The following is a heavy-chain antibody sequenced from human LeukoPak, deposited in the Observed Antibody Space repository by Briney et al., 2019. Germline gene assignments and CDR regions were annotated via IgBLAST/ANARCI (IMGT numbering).Heavy chain of an antibody. CDR2: IIPIFGTA. Sequence: SVEVSCKASGGTFSSYAISWVRQAPGQGLEWMGGIIPIFGTANYAQKFQGRVTITTDESTSTAYMELSSLRSEDTAVYYCARAETGIAAAGEAEYFQHWGQGTLVTVSS. CDR1: GGTFSSYA. CDR3: ARAETGIAAAGEAEYFQH. J-gene: IGHJ1*01. V-gene: IGHV1-69*05. D-gene: IGHD6-13*01.